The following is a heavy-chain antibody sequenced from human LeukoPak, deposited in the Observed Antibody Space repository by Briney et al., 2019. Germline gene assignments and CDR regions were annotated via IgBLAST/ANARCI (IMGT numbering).Heavy chain of an antibody. D-gene: IGHD3-16*01. CDR1: GFTFSSYG. V-gene: IGHV3-33*06. CDR3: AKEGFYDIWLDI. CDR2: IWYDGSNK. Sequence: PGRSLRLSCAASGFTFSSYGMHWVRQAPGKGLEWVAVIWYDGSNKYYADSVKGRFTISRDNSKNTLYLQMNSLRAEDTAVYYCAKEGFYDIWLDIWGQGTMVPVSS. J-gene: IGHJ3*02.